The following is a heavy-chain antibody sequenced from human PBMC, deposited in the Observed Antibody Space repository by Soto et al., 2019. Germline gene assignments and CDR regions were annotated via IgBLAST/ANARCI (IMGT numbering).Heavy chain of an antibody. CDR2: IYYSGST. D-gene: IGHD6-6*01. CDR3: AREVGEVDYSSSSDAFDI. Sequence: PSETLSLTCTVSGGSISSGDYHWSWIRQPPGKGLEWIGYIYYSGSTYYNPSLKSRVTISRDTSKNQFFLNLDSVTAADTAMYYCAREVGEVDYSSSSDAFDIWGQGTMVTVSS. V-gene: IGHV4-30-4*01. CDR1: GGSISSGDYH. J-gene: IGHJ3*02.